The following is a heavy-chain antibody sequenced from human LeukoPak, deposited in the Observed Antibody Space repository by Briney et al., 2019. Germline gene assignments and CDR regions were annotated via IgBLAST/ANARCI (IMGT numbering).Heavy chain of an antibody. CDR3: AGGEYAGY. Sequence: PGGSLRLSCAASGFSFSAYWMNWVRHAPGRGLEWVGNIKQDGSEQYYVDSVKGRFTISRDNAKNLLYFQMNSLRAEDTAVYYCAGGEYAGYWGQGTLVTVSS. CDR2: IKQDGSEQ. J-gene: IGHJ4*02. V-gene: IGHV3-7*02. D-gene: IGHD4-17*01. CDR1: GFSFSAYW.